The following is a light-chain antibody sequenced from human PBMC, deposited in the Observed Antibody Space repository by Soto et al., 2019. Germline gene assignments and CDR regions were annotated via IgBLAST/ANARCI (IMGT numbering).Light chain of an antibody. CDR3: SSYTSNSAYV. Sequence: QSALTQPASVSGSPGQSITISCTGTSSDVGGYNYVSWFQQHPGKAPKLMIYEVTNRPSGVSNRFSGSKSGNTASLTISGLQAEDEAGYYCSSYTSNSAYVFGTGTKVTVL. CDR1: SSDVGGYNY. V-gene: IGLV2-14*01. CDR2: EVT. J-gene: IGLJ1*01.